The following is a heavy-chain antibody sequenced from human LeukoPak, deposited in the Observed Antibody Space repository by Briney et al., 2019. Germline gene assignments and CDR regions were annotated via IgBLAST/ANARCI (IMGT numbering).Heavy chain of an antibody. CDR2: IYYSGST. CDR3: ARGVQAPPSKGYYFDY. J-gene: IGHJ4*02. CDR1: GGSISSSSYY. Sequence: SETLSLTCTVSGGSISSSSYYWGWIRQPPGRGLEWIGSIYYSGSTYYNPSLESRVTISVDTSKNQFSLKLSSVTAADTAVYYCARGVQAPPSKGYYFDYWGQGTLVTVSS. V-gene: IGHV4-39*07.